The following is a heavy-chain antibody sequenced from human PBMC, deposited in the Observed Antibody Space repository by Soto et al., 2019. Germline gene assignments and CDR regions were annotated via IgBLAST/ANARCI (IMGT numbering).Heavy chain of an antibody. CDR3: ASEIGGSYCYYGMDV. CDR2: IDPSDSYT. D-gene: IGHD1-26*01. CDR1: GYSFTSYW. V-gene: IGHV5-10-1*01. Sequence: PGESLKISCKGSGYSFTSYWISWVRQMPGKGLEWMGRIDPSDSYTNYSPSFQGHVTISADKSISTAYLQWSSLKASDTAMYYCASEIGGSYCYYGMDVWGQGTTVTVSS. J-gene: IGHJ6*02.